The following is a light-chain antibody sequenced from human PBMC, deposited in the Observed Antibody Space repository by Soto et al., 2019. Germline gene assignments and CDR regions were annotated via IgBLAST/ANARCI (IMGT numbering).Light chain of an antibody. CDR2: GAS. CDR3: HQYYNWPYT. V-gene: IGKV3-15*01. CDR1: QSVSSN. J-gene: IGKJ2*01. Sequence: EIVMTQSPATLSVSPGERATLSCRASQSVSSNLAWYQQKPGQAPRLLIYGASTRATSITARFSGSGSGTEFTLTISSLQSEDFAVYYCHQYYNWPYTFGQGTNLEIK.